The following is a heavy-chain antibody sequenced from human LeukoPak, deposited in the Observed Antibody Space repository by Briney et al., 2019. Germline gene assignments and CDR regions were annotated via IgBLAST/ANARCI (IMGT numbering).Heavy chain of an antibody. CDR1: GYTFTSYG. Sequence: ASVKVSRKASGYTFTSYGISWVRQAPGQGLEWTGWISAYNGNTNYAQKLQGRVTMTTDTSTSTAYMELRSLRAEDTAVYYCAKEEEASSGWYVPAPLGVWGQGTLVTVSS. J-gene: IGHJ4*02. CDR3: AKEEEASSGWYVPAPLGV. CDR2: ISAYNGNT. D-gene: IGHD6-19*01. V-gene: IGHV1-18*01.